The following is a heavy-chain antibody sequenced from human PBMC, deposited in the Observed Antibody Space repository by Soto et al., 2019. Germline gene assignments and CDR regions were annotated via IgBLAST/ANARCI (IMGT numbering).Heavy chain of an antibody. CDR2: ISYDGSNK. V-gene: IGHV3-30*18. Sequence: QVQLVESGGAVVQPGRSLRLSCAASGFTFSSYGMHWVRQAPGKGLEWVAVISYDGSNKYYADSVKGRFTISRDNSKNTMYLQMNRRRAEDTAVYYCAKDRAGGYDVYCFDYGSQGTLVAVST. CDR1: GFTFSSYG. CDR3: AKDRAGGYDVYCFDY. D-gene: IGHD5-12*01. J-gene: IGHJ4*02.